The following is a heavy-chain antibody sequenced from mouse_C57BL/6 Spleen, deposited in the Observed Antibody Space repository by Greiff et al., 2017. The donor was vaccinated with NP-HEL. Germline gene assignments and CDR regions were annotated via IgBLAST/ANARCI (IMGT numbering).Heavy chain of an antibody. Sequence: QVQLQQPGAELVKPGASVKLSCKASGYTFTSYWMHWVKQRPGQGLEWIGMIHPNSGSTNYNEKFKSKATLTVDKSSSTAYMQLSSLSSEDSAVYYCARWGGKKDYDEGGFDYWGQGTTLTVSS. CDR3: ARWGGKKDYDEGGFDY. V-gene: IGHV1-64*01. J-gene: IGHJ2*01. CDR2: IHPNSGST. CDR1: GYTFTSYW. D-gene: IGHD2-4*01.